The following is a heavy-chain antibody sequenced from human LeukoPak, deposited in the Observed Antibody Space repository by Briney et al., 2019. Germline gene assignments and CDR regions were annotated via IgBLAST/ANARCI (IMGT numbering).Heavy chain of an antibody. D-gene: IGHD3-16*01. CDR3: RLYNNDGGVFDY. CDR2: IRSKANSYAT. J-gene: IGHJ4*02. Sequence: GGSLRLSCAVSGFTFSGSTMHWVRQAPGKGLEWVGRIRSKANSYATAYAASVKGSFTISRDDSKNTAYLQMNSLKTEDTAVYYCRLYNNDGGVFDYRGQGTKGTVSS. CDR1: GFTFSGST. V-gene: IGHV3-73*01.